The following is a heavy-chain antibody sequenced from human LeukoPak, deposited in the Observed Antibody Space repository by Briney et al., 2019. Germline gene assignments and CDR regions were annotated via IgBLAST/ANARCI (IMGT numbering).Heavy chain of an antibody. J-gene: IGHJ4*02. V-gene: IGHV4-38-2*02. CDR1: GYSISSGYY. D-gene: IGHD1-26*01. Sequence: SETLSLTCTVSGYSISSGYYWGWMRQPPGKGLEWIGSIYHSASTYYNPSLKSRVTISVDTAKNQFSLKVTSVTAADTAVYYCARVEGSGSYDYWGQGTLVTVSS. CDR3: ARVEGSGSYDY. CDR2: IYHSAST.